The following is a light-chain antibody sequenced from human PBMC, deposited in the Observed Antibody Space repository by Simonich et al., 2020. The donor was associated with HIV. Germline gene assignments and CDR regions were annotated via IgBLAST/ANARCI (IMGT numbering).Light chain of an antibody. CDR2: AAS. Sequence: DIQMTQSPSSLSASVGDRLTITCRASQGISNSLAWYQQKPGKAPKLLLYAASRLESGVPSRFSGSGSGTDYTLTISSLQPEDFATYYCQQYYYTPLFTFGPGTKVDIK. CDR3: QQYYYTPLFT. CDR1: QGISNS. J-gene: IGKJ3*01. V-gene: IGKV1-NL1*01.